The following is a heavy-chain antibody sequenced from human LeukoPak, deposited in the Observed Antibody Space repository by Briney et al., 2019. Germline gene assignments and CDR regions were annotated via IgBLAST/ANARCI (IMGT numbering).Heavy chain of an antibody. CDR3: ARRDYYYYMDV. J-gene: IGHJ6*03. CDR1: GYSISSGYY. CDR2: IYHSGST. V-gene: IGHV4-38-2*02. Sequence: SETLSLTCTVSGYSISSGYYWGWIRQPPGKGLEWIGSIYHSGSTYYNPSLKSRVTISVDTSKNQFSLKLSSVTAADTAVYYCARRDYYYYMDVWGKGTTVTISS.